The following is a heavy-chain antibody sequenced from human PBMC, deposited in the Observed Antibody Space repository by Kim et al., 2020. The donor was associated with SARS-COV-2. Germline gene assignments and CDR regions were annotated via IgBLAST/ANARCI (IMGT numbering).Heavy chain of an antibody. Sequence: GGSLRLSCAASGFTFSSYSMNWVRQAPGKGLEWVSYISSSSSTIYYADSVKGRFTISRDNAKNSLYLQMNSLRDEDTAVYYCARPSGKSSYYYYGMDVWGQGTTVTVSS. V-gene: IGHV3-48*02. D-gene: IGHD2-15*01. CDR3: ARPSGKSSYYYYGMDV. J-gene: IGHJ6*02. CDR1: GFTFSSYS. CDR2: ISSSSSTI.